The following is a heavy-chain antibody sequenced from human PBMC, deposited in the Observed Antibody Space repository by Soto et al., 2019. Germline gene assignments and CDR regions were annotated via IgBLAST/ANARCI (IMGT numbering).Heavy chain of an antibody. Sequence: QVQLVESGGGLVKPGGSLRLSCAASGFTFSDYYMSWIRQAPGKGLEWVSYISSSGSTIYYADSVKGRFTISRDNAKNHRHLQKNSLSAEDTAVYYCARLVVDMGEGYYFDYWGQGTLVTVS. CDR3: ARLVVDMGEGYYFDY. J-gene: IGHJ4*02. CDR1: GFTFSDYY. CDR2: ISSSGSTI. D-gene: IGHD2-15*01. V-gene: IGHV3-11*01.